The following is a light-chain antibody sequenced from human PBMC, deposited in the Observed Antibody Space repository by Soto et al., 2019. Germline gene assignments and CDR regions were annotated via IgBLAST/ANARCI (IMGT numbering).Light chain of an antibody. CDR1: QSISNY. CDR3: QQSYDTPII. J-gene: IGKJ5*01. V-gene: IGKV1-39*01. Sequence: DIQMTQSPFSLSAPVGDRVTITCRSSQSISNYLNWYQQKQGKAPKLLIYAASTLQRGVPSRFSGSGSGTYFTLTISSPQPEDSATYYCQQSYDTPIIFEQGTRLDSK. CDR2: AAS.